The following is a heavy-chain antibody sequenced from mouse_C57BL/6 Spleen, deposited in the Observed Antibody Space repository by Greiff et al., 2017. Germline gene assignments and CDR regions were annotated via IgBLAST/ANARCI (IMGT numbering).Heavy chain of an antibody. D-gene: IGHD2-3*01. CDR1: GYTFTSYW. V-gene: IGHV1-64*01. CDR3: ARRGYSSFDY. Sequence: VQLQQSGAELVKPGASVKLSCKASGYTFTSYWMHWVKQRPGQGLEWIGMIHPNSGSTNYNEKFKSKATLTVDKSSSTAYMQLSSLTSEDSAVYYCARRGYSSFDYWGQGTTLTVSS. CDR2: IHPNSGST. J-gene: IGHJ2*01.